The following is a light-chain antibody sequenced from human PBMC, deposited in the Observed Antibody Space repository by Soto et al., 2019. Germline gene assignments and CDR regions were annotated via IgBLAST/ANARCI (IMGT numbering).Light chain of an antibody. Sequence: DIQMTQSPSTLSVSVGDRVTITCLASQTISSWLAWYQQKPGKAPKLLIYKASTLKSGVPSRFSGSGSGTEFTLTISSLQPDDFATYYCQQYNSYSLTFGQGTKVDIK. J-gene: IGKJ1*01. V-gene: IGKV1-5*03. CDR2: KAS. CDR1: QTISSW. CDR3: QQYNSYSLT.